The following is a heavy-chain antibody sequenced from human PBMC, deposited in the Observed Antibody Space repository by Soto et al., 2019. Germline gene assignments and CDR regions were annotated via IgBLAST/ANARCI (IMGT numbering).Heavy chain of an antibody. J-gene: IGHJ4*02. D-gene: IGHD2-21*01. V-gene: IGHV3-11*01. Sequence: LRLSCAASGFSFSDYYMSWIRQTPRKGLEWISYITTRGSTIFYADSVKGRFTISRDNAKNSLYLQMNNLRAEDTAIYYCARVGMSDFDYWGQGALVTVSS. CDR3: ARVGMSDFDY. CDR1: GFSFSDYY. CDR2: ITTRGSTI.